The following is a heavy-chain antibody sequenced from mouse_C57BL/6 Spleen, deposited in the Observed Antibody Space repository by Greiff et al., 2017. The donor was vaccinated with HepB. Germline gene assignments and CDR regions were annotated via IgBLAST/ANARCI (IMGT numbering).Heavy chain of an antibody. CDR1: GYTFTSYW. Sequence: QVHVKQPGAELVKPGASVKMSCKASGYTFTSYWITWVKQRPGQGLEWIGDIYPGSGSTNYNEKFKSKATLTVDTSSSTAYMQLSSLTSEDSAVYYCARTIYYYGSSVFDVWGTGTTVTVSS. D-gene: IGHD1-1*01. J-gene: IGHJ1*03. CDR3: ARTIYYYGSSVFDV. CDR2: IYPGSGST. V-gene: IGHV1-55*01.